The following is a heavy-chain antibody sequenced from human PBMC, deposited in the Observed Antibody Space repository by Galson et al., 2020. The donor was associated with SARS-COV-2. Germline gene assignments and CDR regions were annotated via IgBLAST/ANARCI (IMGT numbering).Heavy chain of an antibody. V-gene: IGHV1-18*04. CDR2: ISAYNGNT. CDR3: ARDHPNIAARLGLYYYGMDV. J-gene: IGHJ6*02. CDR1: GYTFTNYG. D-gene: IGHD6-6*01. Sequence: ASVKVSCKASGYTFTNYGISWVRQAPGQGLEWMGWISAYNGNTNYAQKLQDRVTMTTDTSTSTAYMELRSLKSDDTAVYYCARDHPNIAARLGLYYYGMDVWGQGTTVTVSS.